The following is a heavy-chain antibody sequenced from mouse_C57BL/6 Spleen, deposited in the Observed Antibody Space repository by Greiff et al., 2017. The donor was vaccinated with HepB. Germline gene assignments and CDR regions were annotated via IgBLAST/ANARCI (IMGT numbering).Heavy chain of an antibody. CDR2: IDPETGGT. V-gene: IGHV1-15*01. CDR3: TRSSNWDAYYFDY. J-gene: IGHJ2*01. Sequence: QVQLQQSGAELVRPGASVTLSCKALGYTFTDYEMHWVKQTPVHGLEWIGAIDPETGGTAYNQKFKGKAILTADKSSSTAYMELRSLTSEDSAVYYCTRSSNWDAYYFDYWGQGTTLTVSS. CDR1: GYTFTDYE. D-gene: IGHD4-1*01.